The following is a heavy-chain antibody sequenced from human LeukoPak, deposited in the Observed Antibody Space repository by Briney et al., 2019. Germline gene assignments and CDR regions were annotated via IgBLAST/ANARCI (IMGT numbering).Heavy chain of an antibody. J-gene: IGHJ4*02. V-gene: IGHV3-66*01. Sequence: GGSLSLSCAASGFTVSSNFMNWVSQAPGKGLEWVSIIYVGGNTNYADSVKGRFTISRDNSKNTVYLQMNSLRADDTAVYYCARDLATKYYFDFWGQGTLVAVSS. CDR1: GFTVSSNF. CDR3: ARDLATKYYFDF. CDR2: IYVGGNT. D-gene: IGHD1-14*01.